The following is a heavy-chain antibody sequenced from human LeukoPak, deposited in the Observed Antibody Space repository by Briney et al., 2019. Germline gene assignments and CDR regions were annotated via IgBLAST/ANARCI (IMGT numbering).Heavy chain of an antibody. V-gene: IGHV3-23*01. J-gene: IGHJ4*02. CDR3: ARRGSYFDY. Sequence: GGSLRLSCAASGFTFRNYALSWVRQAPGKGLEWVSTLSGRGDSTYYADSVKGRFTISRDNSKNTLYPQMNSLRAEDTAVYFCARRGSYFDYWGQGTLVTVSS. CDR2: LSGRGDST. D-gene: IGHD6-25*01. CDR1: GFTFRNYA.